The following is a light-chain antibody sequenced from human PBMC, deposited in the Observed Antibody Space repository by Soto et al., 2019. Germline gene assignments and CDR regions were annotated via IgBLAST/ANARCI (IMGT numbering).Light chain of an antibody. V-gene: IGKV1-5*03. CDR3: DQYNSSPYT. CDR2: KAS. J-gene: IGKJ2*01. CDR1: RIISSW. Sequence: DIQMTQSPSTLSASVGDRVTITCRASRIISSWLAWYQQKPGKAPKLLIYKASSLESGVPSRFSGSGSGTEFTLTIISLQPEDFATDDCDQYNSSPYTLGHGTNLEIK.